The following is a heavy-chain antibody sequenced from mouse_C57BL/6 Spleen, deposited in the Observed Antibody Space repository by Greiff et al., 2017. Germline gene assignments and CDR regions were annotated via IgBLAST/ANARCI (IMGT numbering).Heavy chain of an antibody. CDR1: GYTFTDYC. D-gene: IGHD2-1*01. J-gene: IGHJ4*01. V-gene: IGHV1-18*01. CDR2: INPNNGGT. Sequence: EVKLQEPGPELVKPGASVKLSCKASGYTFTDYCMHWVKQSHGQGLEWIGGINPNNGGTIYNEKFKGKATLTVDKSSSTAYMELRSLTSEDTAVYYCARKGNLDCYAMDYWGQGTSVTVSS. CDR3: ARKGNLDCYAMDY.